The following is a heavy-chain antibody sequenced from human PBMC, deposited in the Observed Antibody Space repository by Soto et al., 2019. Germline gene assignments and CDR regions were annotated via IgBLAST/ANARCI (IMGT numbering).Heavy chain of an antibody. Sequence: PGESLKISCKGSGYTFASYWIAWVRQMPGKGLEWMGIIYPNDFDTKYSPSFQGQVTISADKSISTAYLQWDSLKASDTAMYYCARKSATSPTYHYYEMDVWGQGTLVTVSS. J-gene: IGHJ6*02. CDR3: ARKSATSPTYHYYEMDV. CDR2: IYPNDFDT. CDR1: GYTFASYW. V-gene: IGHV5-51*01. D-gene: IGHD1-1*01.